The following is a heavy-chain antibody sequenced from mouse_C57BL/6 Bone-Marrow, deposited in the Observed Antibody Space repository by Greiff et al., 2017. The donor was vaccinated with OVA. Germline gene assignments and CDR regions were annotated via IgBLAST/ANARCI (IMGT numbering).Heavy chain of an antibody. J-gene: IGHJ4*01. Sequence: EVKVEESGEGLVKPGGSLKLSCAASGFTFSSYAMSWVRQTPEKRLEWVAYISSGGDYIYYADTVKGRFTISRDNARNTLYLQMSSLKSEDTAMYYCTRHYYGSSGGNYAMDYWGQGTSVTVSS. D-gene: IGHD1-1*01. V-gene: IGHV5-9-1*02. CDR2: ISSGGDYI. CDR1: GFTFSSYA. CDR3: TRHYYGSSGGNYAMDY.